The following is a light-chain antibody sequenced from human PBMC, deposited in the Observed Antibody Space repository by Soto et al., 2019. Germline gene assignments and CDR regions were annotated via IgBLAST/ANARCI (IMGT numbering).Light chain of an antibody. J-gene: IGKJ1*01. CDR1: QSLVHNDGDTY. V-gene: IGKV2-30*02. Sequence: DVVMTQSPLALPVTLGQPASISCRSAQSLVHNDGDTYLSWFQQRPGRSPRRLIYKVSKRDSGVPDRFSGSGSGTDFILKISRVEAGDFGVYYCMQCTHWPCTFGQGTKVDIK. CDR3: MQCTHWPCT. CDR2: KVS.